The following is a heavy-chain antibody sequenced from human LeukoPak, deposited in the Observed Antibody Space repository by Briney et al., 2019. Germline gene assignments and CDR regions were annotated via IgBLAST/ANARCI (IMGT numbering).Heavy chain of an antibody. CDR1: GYTLTELS. CDR2: FDPEDGET. Sequence: VASVKVSCKVSGYTLTELSMHWVRQAPGKGLEWMGGFDPEDGETIYAQKFQGRVTMTEDTSTDTAYMELSSLRSEDTAVYYCARGDHVRIYAESAFDIWGQGTMVTVSS. V-gene: IGHV1-24*01. J-gene: IGHJ3*02. D-gene: IGHD5/OR15-5a*01. CDR3: ARGDHVRIYAESAFDI.